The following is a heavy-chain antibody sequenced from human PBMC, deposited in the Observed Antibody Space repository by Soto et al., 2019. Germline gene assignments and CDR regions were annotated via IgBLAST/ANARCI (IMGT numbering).Heavy chain of an antibody. V-gene: IGHV4-39*01. Sequence: SETHPLTCPVSGGSISTRSSYWGWIRQPPGKGLEWIGSIYYSGSTYYNPSLKSRVTISVDTSKNQFSLKLSSVTAADTAVYYCASPTGYSYHYNWFDPWGQGTLVTVSS. D-gene: IGHD5-18*01. CDR2: IYYSGST. CDR1: GGSISTRSSY. J-gene: IGHJ5*02. CDR3: ASPTGYSYHYNWFDP.